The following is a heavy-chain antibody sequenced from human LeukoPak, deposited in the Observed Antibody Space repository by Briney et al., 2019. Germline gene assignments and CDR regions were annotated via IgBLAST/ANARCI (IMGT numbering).Heavy chain of an antibody. Sequence: GGSLRLSCAASGCTFDDYGLSWVRKAPGKGLEWVSTINWNGGSTGYADSVKGRFTISRDNAKNSLYLQMNSLRAEDTALYYCARGARYCSGGSCYTAFDIWGQGTMVTVSS. CDR2: INWNGGST. D-gene: IGHD2-15*01. CDR3: ARGARYCSGGSCYTAFDI. J-gene: IGHJ3*02. CDR1: GCTFDDYG. V-gene: IGHV3-20*04.